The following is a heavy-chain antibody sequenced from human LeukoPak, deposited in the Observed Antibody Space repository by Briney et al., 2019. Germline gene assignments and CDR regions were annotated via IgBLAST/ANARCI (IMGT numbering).Heavy chain of an antibody. D-gene: IGHD3-22*01. V-gene: IGHV1-8*01. CDR2: MNPNSGNT. CDR3: ARGDYYDSSGRTAPEYFQH. Sequence: ASVKVSCKASGYTLTSYDINWVRQATGQGLEWMGWMNPNSGNTGYAQKFQGRVTMTRNTSISTAYMELSSLRSEDTAVYYCARGDYYDSSGRTAPEYFQHWGQGTLVTVSS. CDR1: GYTLTSYD. J-gene: IGHJ1*01.